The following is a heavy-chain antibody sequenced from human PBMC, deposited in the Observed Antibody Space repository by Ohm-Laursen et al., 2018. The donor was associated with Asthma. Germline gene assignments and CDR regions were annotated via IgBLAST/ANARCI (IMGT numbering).Heavy chain of an antibody. CDR2: TYYRSKWYN. V-gene: IGHV6-1*01. J-gene: IGHJ6*02. CDR1: GDSVSSNSAA. CDR3: AREGDSSGWSVGGYYGMDV. D-gene: IGHD3-22*01. Sequence: SDTLSLTCAISGDSVSSNSAAWNWIRQSPSRGLEWLGRTYYRSKWYNDYAVSVKSRITINPDTSKNQFSLQLNSVTPEDTAVYYCAREGDSSGWSVGGYYGMDVWGQGTTVTVSS.